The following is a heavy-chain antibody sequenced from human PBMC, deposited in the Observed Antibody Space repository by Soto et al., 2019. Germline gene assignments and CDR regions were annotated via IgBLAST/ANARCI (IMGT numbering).Heavy chain of an antibody. CDR2: IYSGGST. CDR3: ARDFYYYGSGTMGGYFDY. D-gene: IGHD3-10*01. CDR1: GITVSSNY. J-gene: IGHJ4*02. V-gene: IGHV3-66*01. Sequence: EVQLVESGGGLVQPGGSLRLSCAASGITVSSNYMSWVRQAPGKGLEWVSVIYSGGSTYYADSVKGRFTISRDNSKNTLYLQMDSVRAEDTAVYYCARDFYYYGSGTMGGYFDYWGQGTLVTVSS.